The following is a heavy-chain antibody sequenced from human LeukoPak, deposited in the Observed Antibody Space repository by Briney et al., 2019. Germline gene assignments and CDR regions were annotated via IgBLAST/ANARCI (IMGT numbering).Heavy chain of an antibody. Sequence: GGSLRLSCAASGLTFSSYGMHWVRQAPGKGLEWVAFIRYDGSNKYYADSVKGRFTISRDNSKNTLYLQMNSLRAEDTAVYYCAKDGRYSGSYPGGYWGQGTLVTVSS. CDR1: GLTFSSYG. CDR3: AKDGRYSGSYPGGY. CDR2: IRYDGSNK. D-gene: IGHD1-26*01. J-gene: IGHJ4*02. V-gene: IGHV3-30*02.